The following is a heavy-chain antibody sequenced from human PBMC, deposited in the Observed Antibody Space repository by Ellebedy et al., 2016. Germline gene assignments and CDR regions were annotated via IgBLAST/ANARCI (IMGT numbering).Heavy chain of an antibody. D-gene: IGHD7-27*01. V-gene: IGHV3-30*18. CDR3: AKDYSGTGDLY. Sequence: GGFLRLSCAASGFTFSSYGMHWVRQAPGKGLEWVAVISYDGSNKYYADSVKGRFTISRDNSKNTLYLQMNSLRAEDTAVYYCAKDYSGTGDLYWGQGTLVTVSS. J-gene: IGHJ4*02. CDR1: GFTFSSYG. CDR2: ISYDGSNK.